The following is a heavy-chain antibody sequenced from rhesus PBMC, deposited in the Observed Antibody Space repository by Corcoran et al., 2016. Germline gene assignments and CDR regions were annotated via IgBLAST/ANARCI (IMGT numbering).Heavy chain of an antibody. CDR2: IYGSGSTT. V-gene: IGHV4S11*01. Sequence: QVQLQESGPGLVTPSETLSLTCTDSFGSISGYYWHWIRHPPGKGLECFGNIYGSGSTTNYNPSLKSRVTLSVDTSKNQLSLKLSSVTAADTAVYYCARRFDYWGQGVLVTVSS. J-gene: IGHJ4*01. CDR3: ARRFDY. CDR1: FGSISGYY.